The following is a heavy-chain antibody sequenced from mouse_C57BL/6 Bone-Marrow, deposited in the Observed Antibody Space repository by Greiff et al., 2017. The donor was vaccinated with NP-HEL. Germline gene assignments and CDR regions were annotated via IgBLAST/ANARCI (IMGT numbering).Heavy chain of an antibody. J-gene: IGHJ2*01. V-gene: IGHV2-2*01. CDR1: GFSLTSYG. CDR2: IWSGGST. CDR3: ASNVGAFDY. Sequence: QVQLQQSGPGLVQPSQSLSITCTVSGFSLTSYGVHWVRQSPGKGLEWLGVIWSGGSTDYNAAFISRLSISKDNPTSQDLFNMHSLQADDTAIYYCASNVGAFDYWGQGTTLTVSS.